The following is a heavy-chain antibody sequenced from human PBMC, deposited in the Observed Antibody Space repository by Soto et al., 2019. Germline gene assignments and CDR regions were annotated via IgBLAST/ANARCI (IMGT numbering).Heavy chain of an antibody. CDR1: GFTFSSYS. CDR3: AKKVNSGSGSQFFDY. CDR2: FRSGGDDDTT. J-gene: IGHJ4*02. D-gene: IGHD3-10*01. Sequence: GGSLRLSCAASGFTFSSYSMSWVRQAPGKGLEWVSGFRSGGDDDTTYYADSVRGRFAISRDNSKNTLFLQMNSLRAEDTAIYYCAKKVNSGSGSQFFDYWGQGTLVTVSS. V-gene: IGHV3-23*01.